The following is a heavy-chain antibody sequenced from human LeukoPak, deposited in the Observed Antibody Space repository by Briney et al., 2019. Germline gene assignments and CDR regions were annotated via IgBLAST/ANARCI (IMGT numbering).Heavy chain of an antibody. Sequence: GGSLRLSCTASGFTFGDYAMSWVRQAPGKGLEWVGLIRSKAYGGTTEYAASVKGRFTISRDDSKSIAYLQMNSLKTEDTAVYYCTRERDGLDYWGQGTLVTVSS. CDR1: GFTFGDYA. J-gene: IGHJ4*02. V-gene: IGHV3-49*04. CDR3: TRERDGLDY. D-gene: IGHD5-24*01. CDR2: IRSKAYGGTT.